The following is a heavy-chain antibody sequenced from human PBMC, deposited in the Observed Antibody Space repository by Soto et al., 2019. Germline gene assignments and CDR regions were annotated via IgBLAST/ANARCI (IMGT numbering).Heavy chain of an antibody. CDR1: GFTFTNYA. J-gene: IGHJ4*02. V-gene: IGHV3-23*01. D-gene: IGHD6-13*01. CDR2: ISGGGSIT. Sequence: EVQLLESGGDLVQPGGSLRLSCAASGFTFTNYAMTWVRQAPGKGLEWVSTISGGGSITYYANSLKDRFTISRDNSKNTLYLQRNSLRAEDTAVYYCAKTIRGGYSSSWYYFDYWGQGTLVTASS. CDR3: AKTIRGGYSSSWYYFDY.